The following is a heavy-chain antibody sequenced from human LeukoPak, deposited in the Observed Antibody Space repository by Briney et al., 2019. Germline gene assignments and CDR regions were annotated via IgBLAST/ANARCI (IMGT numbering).Heavy chain of an antibody. CDR2: INPNSGGT. J-gene: IGHJ5*02. Sequence: ASVKVSCKASGYTFTGYYMHWVRQAPGQGLEWMGRINPNSGGTNYAQKFQGRVTMTRDTSISTAYMELSRLRSDDTAVYYCARDYDDYVWGSYRVSLQGGYNWFDPWGQGTLVTVSS. CDR1: GYTFTGYY. D-gene: IGHD3-16*02. CDR3: ARDYDDYVWGSYRVSLQGGYNWFDP. V-gene: IGHV1-2*06.